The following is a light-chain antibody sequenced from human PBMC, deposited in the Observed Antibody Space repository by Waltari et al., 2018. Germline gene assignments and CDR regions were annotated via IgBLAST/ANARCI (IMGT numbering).Light chain of an antibody. J-gene: IGLJ2*01. CDR1: SRDVGGYNY. CDR3: CSYTTSSTWV. CDR2: GVS. Sequence: QSAPTQPPPVSGSPGQSVTISCTGTSRDVGGYNYVPWYQQHPGKAPKLMIYGVSNRPSGVSDRFSGSTSGNTASLTISGLQAEDEADYFCCSYTTSSTWVFGGGTRLTVL. V-gene: IGLV2-14*01.